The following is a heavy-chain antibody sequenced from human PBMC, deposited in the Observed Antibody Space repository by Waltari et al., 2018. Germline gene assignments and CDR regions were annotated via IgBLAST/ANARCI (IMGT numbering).Heavy chain of an antibody. CDR1: GFTFSLYG. D-gene: IGHD3-10*01. V-gene: IGHV3-30*02. J-gene: IGHJ4*02. Sequence: QVQLVESGGGVVQPGGSLRLSCAASGFTFSLYGIHWVRQAPGKGLEWVAFIRYDGSDKYYADSVKGRFTISRDNSKNTQYLQMNSLRSEDTAVYFCAKEGAESGSGSYFTPWFDYWGQGTLVTVSS. CDR3: AKEGAESGSGSYFTPWFDY. CDR2: IRYDGSDK.